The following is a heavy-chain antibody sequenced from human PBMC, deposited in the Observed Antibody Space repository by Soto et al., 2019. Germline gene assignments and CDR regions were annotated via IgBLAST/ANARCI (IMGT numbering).Heavy chain of an antibody. D-gene: IGHD1-1*01. J-gene: IGHJ1*01. CDR1: GFTFSIYA. CDR3: AKGLRFMEH. CDR2: ISNDGMNT. Sequence: SLRLSCVASGFTFSIYALHWVRQAPGKGLEWVALISNDGMNTFYADSVKGRMTVSRDKAEKTMYLQMNSLTAEDTAVYYCAKGLRFMEHWGQGTVVTVSS. V-gene: IGHV3-30-3*02.